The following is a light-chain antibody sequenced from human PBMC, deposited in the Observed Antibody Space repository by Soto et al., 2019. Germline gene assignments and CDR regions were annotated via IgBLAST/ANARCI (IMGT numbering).Light chain of an antibody. Sequence: EIVLTQSPGTLSLSPGERASLSCRASQSLTSSYLAWYQQKPGQAPRLLIYGASSRATGIPDRFSGSGSGTDFTLTISRLEPEDFAVYYCHQCCSSRTFGQGTKVDIK. CDR2: GAS. V-gene: IGKV3-20*01. CDR3: HQCCSSRT. CDR1: QSLTSSY. J-gene: IGKJ1*01.